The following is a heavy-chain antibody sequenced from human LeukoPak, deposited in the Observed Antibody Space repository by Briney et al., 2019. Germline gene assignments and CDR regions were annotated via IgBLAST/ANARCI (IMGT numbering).Heavy chain of an antibody. V-gene: IGHV1-69*04. Sequence: SVKVSCKTSGGTFSSSAITWVRQAPGQGLEWMGRIIPVLNITSYAQKFQGRVTITADTSTSTVYMELSSLRSEETAIYYCARDQGLTAPPPYGLDVWGQGTTVIVSS. J-gene: IGHJ6*02. D-gene: IGHD4/OR15-4a*01. CDR3: ARDQGLTAPPPYGLDV. CDR2: IIPVLNIT. CDR1: GGTFSSSA.